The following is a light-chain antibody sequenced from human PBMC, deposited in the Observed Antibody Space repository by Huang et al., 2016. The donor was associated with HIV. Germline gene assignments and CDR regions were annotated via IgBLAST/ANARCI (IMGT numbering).Light chain of an antibody. CDR3: QQRDNWPPWT. CDR1: QSIGSY. J-gene: IGKJ1*01. V-gene: IGKV3-11*01. Sequence: IVLTQSPATLSLSPGEGATLSCRASQSIGSYLAWYQQRPGQAPRLLIYDASIRDTGIPAGFSGRESGTDFTLTSSSLEPEDFAVYYCQQRDNWPPWTFGQGTRVELK. CDR2: DAS.